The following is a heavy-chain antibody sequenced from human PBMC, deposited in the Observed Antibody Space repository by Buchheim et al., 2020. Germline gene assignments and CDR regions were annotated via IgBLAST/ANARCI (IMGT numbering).Heavy chain of an antibody. CDR2: IYYSGST. V-gene: IGHV4-39*01. J-gene: IGHJ4*02. D-gene: IGHD5-18*01. Sequence: QLQLQESGPGLVKPSETLSLTCTVSGGSISSSSYYWGWIRQPPGKGLEWIGSIYYSGSTYYNPALKSRGTISVDTSKNQFSLKLSSVTAADTAVYYCARPGDTAMVMYWDYWGQGTL. CDR1: GGSISSSSYY. CDR3: ARPGDTAMVMYWDY.